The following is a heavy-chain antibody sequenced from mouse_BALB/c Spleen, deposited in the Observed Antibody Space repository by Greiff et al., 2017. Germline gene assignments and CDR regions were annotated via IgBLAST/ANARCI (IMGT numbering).Heavy chain of an antibody. CDR1: GFNIKDYY. V-gene: IGHV14-1*02. CDR2: IDPENGNT. J-gene: IGHJ3*01. Sequence: EVQLQQSGAELVRPGALVKLSCKASGFNIKDYYMHWVKQRPEQGLEWIGWIDPENGNTIYDPKFQGKASITADTSSNTAYLQLSSLTSEDTAVYYCAREGTIDWFAYWGQGTLVTVSA. CDR3: AREGTIDWFAY. D-gene: IGHD3-3*01.